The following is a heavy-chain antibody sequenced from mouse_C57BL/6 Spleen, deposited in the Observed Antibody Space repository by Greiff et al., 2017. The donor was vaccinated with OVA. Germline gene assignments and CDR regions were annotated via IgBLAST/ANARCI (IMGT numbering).Heavy chain of an antibody. D-gene: IGHD4-1*01. CDR3: AMTNWDRFAY. J-gene: IGHJ3*01. CDR1: GFTFSSYA. CDR2: ISDGGSYT. V-gene: IGHV5-4*03. Sequence: EVKLMESGGGLVKPGGSLKLSCAASGFTFSSYAMSWVRQTPEKRLEWVATISDGGSYTYYPDNVKGRFTISRDNAKNNLYLQMSHLKSEDTAMYYCAMTNWDRFAYWGQGTLVTVSA.